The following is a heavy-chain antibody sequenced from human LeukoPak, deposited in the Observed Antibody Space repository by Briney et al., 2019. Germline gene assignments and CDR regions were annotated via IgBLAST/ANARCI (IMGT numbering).Heavy chain of an antibody. CDR3: ARDLLSTAGYFDY. CDR2: IYYSGST. Sequence: SETLSLTCTVSGGSISSYYWRWIRQPPGKGLEWIGYIYYSGSTNYNPSLKGRVTISVDTSKNQFSLNLSSVTAADTALYDCARDLLSTAGYFDYWGQGTLVSVSS. CDR1: GGSISSYY. V-gene: IGHV4-59*01. J-gene: IGHJ4*02. D-gene: IGHD6-19*01.